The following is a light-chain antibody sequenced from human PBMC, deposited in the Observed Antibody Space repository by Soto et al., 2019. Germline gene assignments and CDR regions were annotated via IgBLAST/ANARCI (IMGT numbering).Light chain of an antibody. CDR3: QQYNNWPRT. J-gene: IGKJ1*01. V-gene: IGKV3-15*01. CDR2: GAS. CDR1: QTISSN. Sequence: EIVMTQSPATLSVSPGERAALSCRPSQTISSNLAWYQQKPGQAPSLLIFGASTRATGIPARFSGSGSGTEFTLTISSLHSEDFAVYYCQQYNNWPRTFGQGTKVDIK.